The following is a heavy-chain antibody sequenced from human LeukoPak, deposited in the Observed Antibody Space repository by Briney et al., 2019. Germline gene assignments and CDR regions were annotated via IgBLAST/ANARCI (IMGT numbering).Heavy chain of an antibody. CDR2: ISYDGSNK. D-gene: IGHD2-2*01. CDR3: ALVGDVFDI. V-gene: IGHV3-30-3*01. CDR1: GFTFSSYA. Sequence: GRSLRLSCAASGFTFSSYAMHWVRQAPGKGLEWVAVISYDGSNKYYADSVKGRFTISRDNSKNTLYLQMNSLRAEDAAVYYCALVGDVFDIWGQGTRVPVSS. J-gene: IGHJ3*02.